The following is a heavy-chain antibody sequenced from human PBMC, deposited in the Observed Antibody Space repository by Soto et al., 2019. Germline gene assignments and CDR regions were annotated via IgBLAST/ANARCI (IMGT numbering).Heavy chain of an antibody. J-gene: IGHJ6*02. CDR2: MVVGSGNT. CDR3: AADPPYCSSTSCPGYYYYYYGMDV. V-gene: IGHV1-58*01. Sequence: SVKVSCKASGFTFTSSAVQWVRQARGQRLEWIGWMVVGSGNTNYAQKFQERVTITRDMSTSTAYMELSSLRSEDTAVYYCAADPPYCSSTSCPGYYYYYYGMDVWGQ. D-gene: IGHD2-2*01. CDR1: GFTFTSSA.